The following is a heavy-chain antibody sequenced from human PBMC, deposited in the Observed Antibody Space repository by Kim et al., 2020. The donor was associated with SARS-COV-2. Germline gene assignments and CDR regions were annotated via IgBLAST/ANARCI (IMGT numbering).Heavy chain of an antibody. CDR2: IYYSGST. Sequence: SETLSLTCTVSGGSISSSSYYWGWIRQPPGKGLEWIGSIYYSGSTYYNPSLKSRVTISVDTSKNQFSLKLSSVTAADTAVYYCARQESTIFGVGVSDYWGQGTLVTVSS. CDR1: GGSISSSSYY. V-gene: IGHV4-39*01. J-gene: IGHJ4*02. CDR3: ARQESTIFGVGVSDY. D-gene: IGHD3-3*01.